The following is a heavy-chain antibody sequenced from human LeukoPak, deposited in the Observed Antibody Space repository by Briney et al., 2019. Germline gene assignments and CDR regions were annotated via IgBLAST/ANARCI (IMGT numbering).Heavy chain of an antibody. V-gene: IGHV4-59*01. J-gene: IGHJ6*04. Sequence: TASETLSLTCSVSGGPINFYWSWIRQSPGKGLEWIGCIYPNGSTSYNSPLKSRVTISLDTSKKQVSLMLKSVTAADTAVYYCARDVRRALRSNNFYPYFGMDVWGKGTTVIVST. D-gene: IGHD3-3*01. CDR1: GGPINFY. CDR2: IYPNGST. CDR3: ARDVRRALRSNNFYPYFGMDV.